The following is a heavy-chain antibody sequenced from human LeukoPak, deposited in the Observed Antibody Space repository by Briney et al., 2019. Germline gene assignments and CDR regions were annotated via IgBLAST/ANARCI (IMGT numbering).Heavy chain of an antibody. V-gene: IGHV1-8*01. Sequence: ASVKVSCKASGYTFTSYDINWVRQATGQGLEWMGWMNPNSGNTGYAQKFQGRVTMTRNTSISTAYMELSSLRSEDTAVYYCARDSSGYYYYYYMDVWGKGTTVTISS. D-gene: IGHD3-22*01. CDR2: MNPNSGNT. CDR1: GYTFTSYD. J-gene: IGHJ6*03. CDR3: ARDSSGYYYYYYMDV.